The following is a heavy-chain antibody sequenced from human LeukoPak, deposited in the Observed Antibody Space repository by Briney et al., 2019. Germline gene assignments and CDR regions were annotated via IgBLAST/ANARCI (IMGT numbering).Heavy chain of an antibody. D-gene: IGHD1-26*01. Sequence: GGSLRLSCAASGFTFSSYAMNWVRQAPGKGLEWVSGISGSGVSAYYADSVKGRFAISRDNSQNTLYLQMNSLRADDTAVYYCTTEVLEGATDGTFDIWGQGTMVTVSS. CDR2: ISGSGVSA. CDR3: TTEVLEGATDGTFDI. J-gene: IGHJ3*02. V-gene: IGHV3-23*01. CDR1: GFTFSSYA.